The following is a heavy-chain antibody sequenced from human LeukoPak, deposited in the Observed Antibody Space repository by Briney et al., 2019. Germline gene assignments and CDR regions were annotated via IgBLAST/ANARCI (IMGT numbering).Heavy chain of an antibody. Sequence: SVKVSCKASGGTFSSYAISWVRQAPGQGLEWMGGIIPIFGTANYAQKFQGRVTITTDESTSTAYMELSSLRSEDTAVYYCARHDYGDFVRDYWGQGTLVTVSS. CDR2: IIPIFGTA. CDR3: ARHDYGDFVRDY. CDR1: GGTFSSYA. D-gene: IGHD4-17*01. V-gene: IGHV1-69*05. J-gene: IGHJ4*02.